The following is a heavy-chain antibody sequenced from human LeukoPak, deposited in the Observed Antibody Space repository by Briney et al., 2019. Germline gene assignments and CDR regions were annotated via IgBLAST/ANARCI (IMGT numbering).Heavy chain of an antibody. V-gene: IGHV3-23*01. D-gene: IGHD6-19*01. CDR2: ISGSGGST. CDR1: GFTFSSYA. J-gene: IGHJ4*02. Sequence: GGSLRLSCAASGFTFSSYAMSWVRQAPGKGLEWVSAISGSGGSTYYADSVEGRFTISRDNSKNTLYLQMNSLRAEDTAVYYCAKDPLGSSGWYEDYWGQGTLVTASS. CDR3: AKDPLGSSGWYEDY.